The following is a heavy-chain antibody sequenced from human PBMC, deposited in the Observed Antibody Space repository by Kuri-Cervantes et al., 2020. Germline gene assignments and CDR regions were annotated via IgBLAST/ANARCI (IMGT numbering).Heavy chain of an antibody. V-gene: IGHV3-23*01. CDR2: ISGSGGST. J-gene: IGHJ4*02. D-gene: IGHD4-17*01. Sequence: GESLKISCAASGFTFSTYAMNWVRQAPGKGLEWVSAISGSGGSTYYADSVKGRFTISRDNSKNTLYLQMNSLRAEGTAVYYCAAVEDYGDCLCDYWGQGTLVTVSS. CDR1: GFTFSTYA. CDR3: AAVEDYGDCLCDY.